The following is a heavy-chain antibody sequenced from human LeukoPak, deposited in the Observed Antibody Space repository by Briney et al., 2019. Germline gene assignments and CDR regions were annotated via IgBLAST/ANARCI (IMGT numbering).Heavy chain of an antibody. J-gene: IGHJ3*02. CDR2: IYYSGST. CDR3: ARDGVVWAFDI. CDR1: GGSISSSSYY. Sequence: SETLSLTCTVSGGSISSSSYYWGWIRQPPGKGLEWIGSIYYSGSTYYNPSLKSRVTISVDTSKNQFSLKLSSVTAADTAVYYCARDGVVWAFDIWGQGTMVTVSS. V-gene: IGHV4-39*02. D-gene: IGHD3-16*01.